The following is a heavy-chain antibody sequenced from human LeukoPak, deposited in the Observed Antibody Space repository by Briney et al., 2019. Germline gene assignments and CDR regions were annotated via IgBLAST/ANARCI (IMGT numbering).Heavy chain of an antibody. V-gene: IGHV3-15*01. Sequence: PGESLRLSCAASGFXFNNAWMSWVRLAPGKGLEWVGRIKSKTDGGTADYAAPVKGRFTISRDDSKNMVFLQMNSLKIADTALYFCATEADTAMALPKNWGQGTLVTVSS. CDR2: IKSKTDGGTA. J-gene: IGHJ4*02. D-gene: IGHD5-18*01. CDR3: ATEADTAMALPKN. CDR1: GFXFNNAW.